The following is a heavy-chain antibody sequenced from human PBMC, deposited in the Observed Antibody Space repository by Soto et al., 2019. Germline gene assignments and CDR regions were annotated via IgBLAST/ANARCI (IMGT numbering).Heavy chain of an antibody. CDR2: ISSDGGTT. CDR1: GFTFSSYA. J-gene: IGHJ3*02. D-gene: IGHD1-7*01. Sequence: PGGSLRLSCAASGFTFSSYAMHWVRQAPGKGLEYVSAISSDGGTTDYAAPVKGRFSISRDDSKNTLYLQMNSLKTEDTAVYYCSTTKAGTNTFGIWGQGTMVTVSS. CDR3: STTKAGTNTFGI. V-gene: IGHV3-64*04.